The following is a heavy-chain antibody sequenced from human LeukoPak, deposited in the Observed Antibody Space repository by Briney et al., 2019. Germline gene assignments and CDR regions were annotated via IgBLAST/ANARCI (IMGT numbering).Heavy chain of an antibody. CDR1: GGSISSGSYY. CDR3: ARVLVGASYYYYYMDV. D-gene: IGHD1-26*01. J-gene: IGHJ6*03. Sequence: PSETLSLTCTVSGGSISSGSYYWSWIRQPAGKGLEWIGRIYTSGSTNYNPSLKSRVTISVDTSNNQFSLKLSSVTAADTAVYYCARVLVGASYYYYYMDVWGKGTTVTVSS. V-gene: IGHV4-61*02. CDR2: IYTSGST.